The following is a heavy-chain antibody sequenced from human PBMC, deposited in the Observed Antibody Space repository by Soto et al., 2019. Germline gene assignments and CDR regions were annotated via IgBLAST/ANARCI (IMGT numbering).Heavy chain of an antibody. V-gene: IGHV1-2*04. D-gene: IGHD1-26*01. CDR3: ARWVGASNWFDP. J-gene: IGHJ5*02. CDR2: INTNNGDT. Sequence: ASVKVSCKASGYTFTGYHIHCVRQAPGQVLEWMGWINTNNGDTNYAQKFQGWVTMTRDTSINTAYVQISRLRSDDTAVYYCARWVGASNWFDPWGQGSLVTVSS. CDR1: GYTFTGYH.